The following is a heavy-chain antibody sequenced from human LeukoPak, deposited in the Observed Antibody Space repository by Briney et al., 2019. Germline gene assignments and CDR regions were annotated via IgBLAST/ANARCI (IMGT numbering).Heavy chain of an antibody. CDR2: ISSSGSTI. J-gene: IGHJ3*02. Sequence: PGGSLRLSCAASGFTFSDYYMSWIRQAPGKGLEWVSYISSSGSTIYYADSVKGRFTISRDNAKNSLYLQMSCLRAEDTAVYYCARAQTTDAFDIWGQGTMVTVSS. V-gene: IGHV3-11*01. D-gene: IGHD4-17*01. CDR1: GFTFSDYY. CDR3: ARAQTTDAFDI.